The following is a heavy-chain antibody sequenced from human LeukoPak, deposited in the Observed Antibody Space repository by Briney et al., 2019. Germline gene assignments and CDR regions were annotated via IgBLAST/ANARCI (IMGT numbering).Heavy chain of an antibody. J-gene: IGHJ3*01. CDR2: INPSGGSI. V-gene: IGHV1-46*01. D-gene: IGHD3-22*01. Sequence: ASVKVSCKASGDTFSSYYMHWVRQAPGQGLEWMGIINPSGGSITYAQMFQGRVTMTGDMSTSTVYMELSSLRSEDTSVYYCARGRHYYESSDYYYEGDAFDVWGQGTMVTVSS. CDR1: GDTFSSYY. CDR3: ARGRHYYESSDYYYEGDAFDV.